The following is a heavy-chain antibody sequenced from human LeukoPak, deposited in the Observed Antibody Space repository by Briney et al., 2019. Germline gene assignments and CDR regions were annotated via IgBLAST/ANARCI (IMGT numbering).Heavy chain of an antibody. CDR2: ISYDGSNK. CDR1: GFTFSSYG. J-gene: IGHJ3*02. D-gene: IGHD6-6*01. Sequence: PGRSLRLSCAASGFTFSSYGMHWVRQAPGKGLEWVAVISYDGSNKYYADSVKGRFTISRDNSKNTLYLQMNRLRADDTAVYYCATTFSTSSGTFDIWGQGTMVTVSS. V-gene: IGHV3-30*03. CDR3: ATTFSTSSGTFDI.